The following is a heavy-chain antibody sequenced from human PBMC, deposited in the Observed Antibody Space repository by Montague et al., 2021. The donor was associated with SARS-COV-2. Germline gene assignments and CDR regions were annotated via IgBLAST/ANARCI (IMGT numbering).Heavy chain of an antibody. D-gene: IGHD3/OR15-3a*01. V-gene: IGHV4-59*01. J-gene: IGHJ3*01. Sequence: SETLSLTCTVSGGTISSDYWSWIRQSPGKGLEWIGYMSYSGSANYNPSLKSRVTISGDTSKNQFSLKLISATAADTAIYYCARTADSLSIACTGYYGAFDVWGQGTTVIVSS. CDR3: ARTADSLSIACTGYYGAFDV. CDR1: GGTISSDY. CDR2: MSYSGSA.